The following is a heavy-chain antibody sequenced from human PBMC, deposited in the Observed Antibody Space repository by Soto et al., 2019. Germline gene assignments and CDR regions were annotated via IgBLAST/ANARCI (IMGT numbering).Heavy chain of an antibody. CDR1: GYTFTSYG. J-gene: IGHJ5*02. CDR3: ARTRPPFSWQQLSTKWFDP. Sequence: ASVKVSCKASGYTFTSYGISWVRQAPGQGLEWMGWISAYNGNTNYAQKLQGRVTMTTDTSTSTAYMELRGLRSDDTAVYYCARTRPPFSWQQLSTKWFDPWGQGTLVTVSS. V-gene: IGHV1-18*01. D-gene: IGHD6-13*01. CDR2: ISAYNGNT.